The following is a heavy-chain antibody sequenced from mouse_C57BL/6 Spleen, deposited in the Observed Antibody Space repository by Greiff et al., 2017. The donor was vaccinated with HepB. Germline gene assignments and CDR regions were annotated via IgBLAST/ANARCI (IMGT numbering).Heavy chain of an antibody. Sequence: QVQLQQPGAELVKPGASVKLSCKASGYTLTSYWMHWVKQRPGQGLEWIGMIHPNSGSTNYNEKFKSKATLTVDKSSSTAYMQLSSLTSEDSAVYYCARSDYSNYEFAYWGQGTLVTVSA. D-gene: IGHD2-5*01. J-gene: IGHJ3*01. V-gene: IGHV1-64*01. CDR2: IHPNSGST. CDR1: GYTLTSYW. CDR3: ARSDYSNYEFAY.